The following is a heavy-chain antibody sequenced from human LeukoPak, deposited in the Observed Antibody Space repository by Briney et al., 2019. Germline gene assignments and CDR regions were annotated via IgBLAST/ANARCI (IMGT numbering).Heavy chain of an antibody. CDR3: ARDDCSGGSCYRT. Sequence: ASVKVSCKASGYTFTVYYIHWVRQAPGQGPEWMGWINPNSGGTKYAEKFQGRVTMTRDTSISTIYIEVGRLTSDDTAVYYCARDDCSGGSCYRTWGQGTLVTVSS. CDR2: INPNSGGT. V-gene: IGHV1-2*02. J-gene: IGHJ4*02. CDR1: GYTFTVYY. D-gene: IGHD2-15*01.